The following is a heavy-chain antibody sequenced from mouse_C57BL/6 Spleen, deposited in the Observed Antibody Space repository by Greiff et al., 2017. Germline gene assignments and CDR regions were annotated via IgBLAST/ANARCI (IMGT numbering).Heavy chain of an antibody. J-gene: IGHJ2*01. D-gene: IGHD4-1*01. V-gene: IGHV5-4*01. CDR1: GFTFSSYA. Sequence: EVQVVESGGGLVKPGGSLKLSCAASGFTFSSYAMSWVRQTPEKRLEWVATISDGGSYTYYPDNVKGRFTISRDNAKNNLYLQMSHLKSEDTAMYYCARRGSGPPFDYWGQGTTLTVSS. CDR2: ISDGGSYT. CDR3: ARRGSGPPFDY.